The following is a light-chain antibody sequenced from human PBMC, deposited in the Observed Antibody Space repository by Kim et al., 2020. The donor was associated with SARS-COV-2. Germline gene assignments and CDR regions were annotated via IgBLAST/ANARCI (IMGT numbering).Light chain of an antibody. CDR2: GIS. J-gene: IGKJ2*01. Sequence: SVSPGERATLSCRASQSVNSNLAWYQQEPGQAPRLLIHGISTRAPGLPARFSGSGSGSEFSLSISSLESEDFAVYYCQQYNAWPYTFGQGTKLEI. V-gene: IGKV3-15*01. CDR3: QQYNAWPYT. CDR1: QSVNSN.